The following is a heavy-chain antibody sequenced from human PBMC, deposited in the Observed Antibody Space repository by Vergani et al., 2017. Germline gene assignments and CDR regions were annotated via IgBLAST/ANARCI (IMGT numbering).Heavy chain of an antibody. CDR1: GFPFSSFA. J-gene: IGHJ4*02. D-gene: IGHD2-15*01. CDR2: ISGSGVST. V-gene: IGHV3-23*01. Sequence: EVQLLESGGGLVQPGGSLRLSCAASGFPFSSFAMSWVRQAPGKGLEWVSAISGSGVSTYYADTVKGRFTISRDNSKNTLYLQMNSLSVEDTAVYYCAKDRDCSGGGCYYRVADCGGQGSLVTVSS. CDR3: AKDRDCSGGGCYYRVADC.